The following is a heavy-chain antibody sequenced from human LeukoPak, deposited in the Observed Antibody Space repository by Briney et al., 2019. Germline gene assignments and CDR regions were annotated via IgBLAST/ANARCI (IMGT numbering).Heavy chain of an antibody. CDR3: ARAGFRSSFDY. Sequence: GASVKVSCKASGYTFTNYYIHWVRQAPGQGPEWMGVISPSGGSTSYAQKFQGRLTMTRDTSTSTVDMELSRLTSADTAVYSCARAGFRSSFDYWGQGTLVTISS. J-gene: IGHJ4*02. D-gene: IGHD3-10*01. CDR1: GYTFTNYY. CDR2: ISPSGGST. V-gene: IGHV1-46*01.